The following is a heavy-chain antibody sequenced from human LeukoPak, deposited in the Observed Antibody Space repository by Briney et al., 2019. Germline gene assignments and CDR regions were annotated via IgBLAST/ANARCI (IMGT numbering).Heavy chain of an antibody. CDR2: IYTSGST. Sequence: SQTLSLTCTVSGGSISSGSYYWSWIRQPAGEGLEWIGRIYTSGSTNYNPSLKSRVTISVDTSKNQFSLKLSSVTAADTAVYYCARGDVGAFDIWGQGTMVTVSS. V-gene: IGHV4-61*02. CDR3: ARGDVGAFDI. J-gene: IGHJ3*02. D-gene: IGHD1-26*01. CDR1: GGSISSGSYY.